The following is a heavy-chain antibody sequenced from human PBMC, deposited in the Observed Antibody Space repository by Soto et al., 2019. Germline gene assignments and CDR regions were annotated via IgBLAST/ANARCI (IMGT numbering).Heavy chain of an antibody. CDR1: GYSFTSYW. CDR2: IYPGDSDT. Sequence: GESLKISCKGSGYSFTSYWIGWVRQMPGKGLEWMGIIYPGDSDTRYSPSFQGQVTISADKSISTAYLQWSSLKASDTAMYYCATPGGYCSGGSCYSDAFDIWGQGTMVTVSS. CDR3: ATPGGYCSGGSCYSDAFDI. D-gene: IGHD2-15*01. J-gene: IGHJ3*02. V-gene: IGHV5-51*01.